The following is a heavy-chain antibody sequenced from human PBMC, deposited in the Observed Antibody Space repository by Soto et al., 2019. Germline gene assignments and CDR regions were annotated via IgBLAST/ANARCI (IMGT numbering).Heavy chain of an antibody. V-gene: IGHV2-5*02. J-gene: IGHJ4*02. Sequence: QITLKESGPTLVKPTETLTLTCTFSGFSLSTSGVGVGWIRQPPGKALEWLALVYWDDHKRYRPSLKNRLTITKDTSKNQVVLTLAHMDPVDTATYYCAHILLRFAGEEGYYFDFWGQGNLVTVSS. CDR2: VYWDDHK. CDR3: AHILLRFAGEEGYYFDF. CDR1: GFSLSTSGVG. D-gene: IGHD3-10*01.